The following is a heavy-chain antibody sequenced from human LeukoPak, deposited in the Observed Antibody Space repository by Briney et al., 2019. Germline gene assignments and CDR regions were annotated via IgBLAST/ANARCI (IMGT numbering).Heavy chain of an antibody. J-gene: IGHJ3*02. CDR1: GFSFSSYS. CDR2: ISSSSSTI. V-gene: IGHV3-48*01. Sequence: GGSLRLSCAASGFSFSSYSMNWARQSPGKGLEWDSYISSSSSTISYADSVKGRFTISRDNAKNSLYLQMNSLRAEDTAVYYCARLVDSSGYYYGEAFDIWGQGTMVTVSS. D-gene: IGHD3-22*01. CDR3: ARLVDSSGYYYGEAFDI.